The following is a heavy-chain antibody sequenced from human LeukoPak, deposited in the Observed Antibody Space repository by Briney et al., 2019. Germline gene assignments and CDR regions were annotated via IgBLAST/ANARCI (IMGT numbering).Heavy chain of an antibody. V-gene: IGHV1-2*02. Sequence: GASVTVSCKSSGYTFTDYYILWVRQAPGQGLEWMGWINPNSGGTNYAQNLQGRVSMTRDTSISTAHMELSRLRSDDTAVYYCARDYVDNFDSYGYIALDQWGQGTLVIVSS. CDR3: ARDYVDNFDSYGYIALDQ. J-gene: IGHJ4*02. D-gene: IGHD3-22*01. CDR2: INPNSGGT. CDR1: GYTFTDYY.